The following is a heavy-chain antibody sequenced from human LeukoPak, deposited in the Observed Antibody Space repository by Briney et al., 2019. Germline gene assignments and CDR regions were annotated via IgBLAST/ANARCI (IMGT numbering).Heavy chain of an antibody. V-gene: IGHV4-59*01. CDR3: ARSRPYGYNGAWYFDY. CDR1: GGSFSGYY. J-gene: IGHJ4*02. CDR2: IYYSGST. Sequence: PSETLPLTCAVYGGSFSGYYWSWIRQPPGKGLEWIGYIYYSGSTNYNPSLKSRVTISVDTSKNQFSLKLSSVTAADTAVYYCARSRPYGYNGAWYFDYWGQGTLVTVSS. D-gene: IGHD5-24*01.